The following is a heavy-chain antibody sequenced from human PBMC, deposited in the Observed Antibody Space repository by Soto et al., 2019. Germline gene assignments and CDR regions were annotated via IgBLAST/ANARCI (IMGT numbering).Heavy chain of an antibody. CDR1: GFTFNNYN. V-gene: IGHV3-21*01. D-gene: IGHD1-26*01. Sequence: GGSXRLSCAASGFTFNNYNMNWVRQAPGKGLEWVSSISSSSSYIYYADSVRGRFTVSRDNAKNSLYLQMNSLRAEDTAVYYCAKVRISGSYHPFDYWGQGTLVTVSS. J-gene: IGHJ4*02. CDR3: AKVRISGSYHPFDY. CDR2: ISSSSSYI.